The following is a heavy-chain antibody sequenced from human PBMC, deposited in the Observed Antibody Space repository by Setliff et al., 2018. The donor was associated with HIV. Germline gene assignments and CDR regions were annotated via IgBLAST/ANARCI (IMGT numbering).Heavy chain of an antibody. J-gene: IGHJ3*02. Sequence: GGSLRLSCAASGVTFSSYAMNWVRQAPGKGLEWVAFIRYDGGDKYCADSVKGRFTISRDNSKNTLYLQMNSLRAEDTAVYYCARAYRNIWFSGHDAPDSWGQGTMVT. V-gene: IGHV3-30*02. D-gene: IGHD6-13*01. CDR3: ARAYRNIWFSGHDAPDS. CDR1: GVTFSSYA. CDR2: IRYDGGDK.